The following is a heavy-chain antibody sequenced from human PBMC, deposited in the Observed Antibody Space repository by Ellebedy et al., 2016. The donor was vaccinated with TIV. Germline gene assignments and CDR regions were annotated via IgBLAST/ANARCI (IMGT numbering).Heavy chain of an antibody. CDR1: EFTFSDYA. CDR2: ISEDGGDT. J-gene: IGHJ5*02. CDR3: AREQWGDSGFDP. V-gene: IGHV3-30-3*01. Sequence: PGGSLRLSCAASEFTFSDYAMHWVRQAPGKGLEWVAVISEDGGDTYYAGSVKGRFTISRDNSKNTLYLRMNNLRAEDTAVYYCAREQWGDSGFDPWGQGTLVTVSS. D-gene: IGHD6-19*01.